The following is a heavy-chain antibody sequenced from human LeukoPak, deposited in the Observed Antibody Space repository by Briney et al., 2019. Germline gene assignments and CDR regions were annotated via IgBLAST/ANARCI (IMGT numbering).Heavy chain of an antibody. CDR3: ARSYDSRGYYYYGMDV. Sequence: PSETLSLTCSVSGGSISSYYGAWIRQPPGKGLEWIRYIYYSGMTGYNPSLKSRVTISVDTSKNQFSLKLTSVTAADTAVYYCARSYDSRGYYYYGMDVWGQGTTVTVSS. D-gene: IGHD3-22*01. J-gene: IGHJ6*02. CDR1: GGSISSYY. CDR2: IYYSGMT. V-gene: IGHV4-59*13.